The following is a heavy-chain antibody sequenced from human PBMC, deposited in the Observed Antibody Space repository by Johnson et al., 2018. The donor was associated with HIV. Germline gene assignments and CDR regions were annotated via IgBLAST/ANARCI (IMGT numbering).Heavy chain of an antibody. J-gene: IGHJ3*02. CDR3: ARTAMTPVTSSPDAFDI. V-gene: IGHV3-30*14. Sequence: QVQLVESGGGVVQPGRSLRLSCAASGFTFSTYSMHWVRQAPGKGLEWVAVISYDGSNKYYADSVKGRFTISSDKSNNTLDLHMNSLRAEDTAVYYCARTAMTPVTSSPDAFDIWGQGTMVTVSS. D-gene: IGHD4-17*01. CDR2: ISYDGSNK. CDR1: GFTFSTYS.